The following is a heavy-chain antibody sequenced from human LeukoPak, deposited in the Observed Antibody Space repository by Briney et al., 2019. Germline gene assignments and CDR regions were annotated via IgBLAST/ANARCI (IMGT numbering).Heavy chain of an antibody. CDR2: ISGYNDNT. Sequence: ASVKVSCKTSGFTFTSYDINWVRQAPGQGLEWMGWISGYNDNTNYAQKFQGRVTMTTDTSTTTVYMEMRSLRSDDTAVYYCARAKAEGADYWGQGTLVTVS. D-gene: IGHD3-16*01. CDR1: GFTFTSYD. CDR3: ARAKAEGADY. J-gene: IGHJ4*02. V-gene: IGHV1-18*01.